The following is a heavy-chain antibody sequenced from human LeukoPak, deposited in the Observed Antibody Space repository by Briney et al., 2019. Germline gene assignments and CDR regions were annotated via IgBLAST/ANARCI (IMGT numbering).Heavy chain of an antibody. Sequence: GGSLRLSCAASGFTFSSYAMSWVRQAPGKGLEWVSAISGSGGSTYYADSVKGRFTISRDNSMNTLYLQMNSLRAEDTAVYYCAKSSNYYDSSGYGYYYYMDVWGKGTTVTVSS. CDR3: AKSSNYYDSSGYGYYYYMDV. J-gene: IGHJ6*03. CDR1: GFTFSSYA. D-gene: IGHD3-22*01. V-gene: IGHV3-23*01. CDR2: ISGSGGST.